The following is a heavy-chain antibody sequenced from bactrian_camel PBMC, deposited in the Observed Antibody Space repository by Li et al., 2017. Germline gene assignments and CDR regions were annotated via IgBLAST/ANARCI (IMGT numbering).Heavy chain of an antibody. D-gene: IGHD6*01. CDR1: GFAFDVYH. Sequence: VQLVESGGDLVQPGGSLTLSCAASGFAFDVYHMNWVRQATGKELEWIANIDNSGQFTSYADSVKGRFTISRDNAKNTLYLQLTSLKPEDTAMYYCAADLACSWFFGEPYWGQGTQVTVS. CDR3: AADLACSWFFGEPY. V-gene: IGHV3S40*01. CDR2: IDNSGQFT. J-gene: IGHJ4*01.